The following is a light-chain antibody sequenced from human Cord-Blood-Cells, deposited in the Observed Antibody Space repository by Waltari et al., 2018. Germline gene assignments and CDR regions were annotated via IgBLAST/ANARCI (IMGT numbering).Light chain of an antibody. J-gene: IGKJ3*01. Sequence: DIQMTQSTSSLSASVGDRVTITCRASQSISSYLNWYQQKPGKAPKLLIYAASSLQSGVPSRLSGSGSGTDFTLTISSLQPEDFATYYCQQSYSTPPFTFGPGTKVDIK. CDR1: QSISSY. V-gene: IGKV1-39*01. CDR3: QQSYSTPPFT. CDR2: AAS.